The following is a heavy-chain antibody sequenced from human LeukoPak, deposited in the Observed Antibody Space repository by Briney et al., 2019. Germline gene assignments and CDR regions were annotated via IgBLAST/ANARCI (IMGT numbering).Heavy chain of an antibody. D-gene: IGHD3-10*01. CDR3: ARGTKLLWFGELLKPDFDY. V-gene: IGHV3-21*01. CDR2: ISSSSSYI. J-gene: IGHJ4*02. Sequence: GGSLRLSCAASGFTFSSYSMNWVRQAPGKGLEWVSSISSSSSYIYYADSVKGRFTISRDNAKNSLYLQMNSLRAEDTAVYYCARGTKLLWFGELLKPDFDYWGQGTLVTVSS. CDR1: GFTFSSYS.